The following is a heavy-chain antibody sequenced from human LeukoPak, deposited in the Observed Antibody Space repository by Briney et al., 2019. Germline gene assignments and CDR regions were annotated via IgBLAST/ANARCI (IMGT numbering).Heavy chain of an antibody. CDR1: GFTFSSYG. V-gene: IGHV3-33*01. CDR2: IWYDGSNK. J-gene: IGHJ3*02. CDR3: ARDCSSSAFDI. Sequence: GGSLRLSCAASGFTFSSYGMHWVRQAPGKGLECLAVIWYDGSNKYYADSVKGRFTISRDNSKNTLYLQMNSLRAEDTAVYYCARDCSSSAFDIWGQGTMVTVSS. D-gene: IGHD2-15*01.